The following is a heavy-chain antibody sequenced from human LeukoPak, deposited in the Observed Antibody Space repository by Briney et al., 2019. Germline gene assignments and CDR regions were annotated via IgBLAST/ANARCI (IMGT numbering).Heavy chain of an antibody. J-gene: IGHJ4*02. D-gene: IGHD1-26*01. V-gene: IGHV3-74*01. CDR2: VHGDGNNI. CDR1: GFPFSSYA. CDR3: ARARVGDPTDY. Sequence: GGSLRLSCAASGFPFSSYAMYWVRQAPGKGLVWVSRVHGDGNNIGYADSVRGRFTISRDNAKNTLYLQMNSLRPEDTAVHYCARARVGDPTDYWGQGTLVTVSS.